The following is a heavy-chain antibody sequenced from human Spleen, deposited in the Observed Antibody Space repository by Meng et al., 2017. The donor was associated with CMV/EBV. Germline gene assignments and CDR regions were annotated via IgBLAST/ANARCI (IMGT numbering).Heavy chain of an antibody. D-gene: IGHD3-22*01. CDR2: IIPILGIA. CDR1: YA. Sequence: YAISWVRQAPGHGLEWMGGIIPILGIAKYAQKFQGRVTITADKSTSTAYMELSSLRSEDTAVYYCARALSHFDYDSSGYYYNWFDPWGQGTLVTVSS. J-gene: IGHJ5*02. V-gene: IGHV1-69*10. CDR3: ARALSHFDYDSSGYYYNWFDP.